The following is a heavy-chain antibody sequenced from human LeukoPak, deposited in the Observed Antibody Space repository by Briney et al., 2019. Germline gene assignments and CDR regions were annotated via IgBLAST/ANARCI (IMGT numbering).Heavy chain of an antibody. V-gene: IGHV4-34*01. CDR3: ARAHLWRGAFDI. J-gene: IGHJ3*02. CDR2: INHSGST. D-gene: IGHD2-21*01. CDR1: GGSFSGYY. Sequence: SETLSLTCAVYGGSFSGYYWSWIRQPPGKGLEWIGEINHSGSTNYNPSLKSRVTISVDTSKNQFSLKLSSVTAAATAVYYCARAHLWRGAFDIWGQGTMVTVSS.